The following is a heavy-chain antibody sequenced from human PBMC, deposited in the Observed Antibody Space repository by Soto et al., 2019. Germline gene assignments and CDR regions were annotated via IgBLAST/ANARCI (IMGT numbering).Heavy chain of an antibody. Sequence: GGSLRLSCAASGFTFSSYGMHWVRQAPGKGLEWVAVIWYDGSNKYYADSVKGRFTISRDNSKNTLYLQMNSLRAEDTAVYYCARDRMQLVKGMDVWGQGTTVTVSS. D-gene: IGHD6-13*01. V-gene: IGHV3-33*01. CDR2: IWYDGSNK. CDR1: GFTFSSYG. CDR3: ARDRMQLVKGMDV. J-gene: IGHJ6*02.